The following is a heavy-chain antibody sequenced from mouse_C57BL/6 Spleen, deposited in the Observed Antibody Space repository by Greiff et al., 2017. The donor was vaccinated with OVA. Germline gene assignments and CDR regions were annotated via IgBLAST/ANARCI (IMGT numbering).Heavy chain of an antibody. J-gene: IGHJ2*01. V-gene: IGHV6-3*01. CDR2: IRLKSDNYAT. Sequence: EVKVEESGGGLVQPGGSMKLSCVASGFTFSNYWMNWVRQSPEKGLEWVAQIRLKSDNYATHYAESVKGRFTISRDDSKSSVYLQMNNLRAEDTGIYYCTEYYGSSSWGQGTTLTVSS. CDR3: TEYYGSSS. D-gene: IGHD1-1*01. CDR1: GFTFSNYW.